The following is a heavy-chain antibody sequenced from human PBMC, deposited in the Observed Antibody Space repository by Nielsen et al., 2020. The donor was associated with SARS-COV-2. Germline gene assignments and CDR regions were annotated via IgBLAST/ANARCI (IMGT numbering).Heavy chain of an antibody. CDR1: GFTFSDST. CDR3: TGRELAWDV. D-gene: IGHD1-7*01. CDR2: IKSKANSYAT. V-gene: IGHV3-73*01. J-gene: IGHJ6*04. Sequence: GESLKISCAASGFTFSDSTMHWVRQAPGKGLEWVGRIKSKANSYATAYAASVKGRFTVSIDDSKNTAYLHMNSLKSGDTAVYYCTGRELAWDVWGKGTTVNGSS.